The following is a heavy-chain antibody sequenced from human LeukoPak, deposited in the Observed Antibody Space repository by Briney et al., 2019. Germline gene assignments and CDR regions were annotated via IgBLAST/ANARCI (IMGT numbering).Heavy chain of an antibody. CDR2: IYFTGNHI. CDR3: ARMPEVDTAMVTAYHSYCMAM. D-gene: IGHD5-18*01. CDR1: GITFSRYS. Sequence: GGSVSLLCRTSGITFSRYSMRWLRQAPGKGLEWVSSIYFTGNHISYADSVKGRFTLSRDNSHNSLYLQMNRLIAEDTGLYYCARMPEVDTAMVTAYHSYCMAMSGDGRPGSVSS. J-gene: IGHJ6*03. V-gene: IGHV3-21*04.